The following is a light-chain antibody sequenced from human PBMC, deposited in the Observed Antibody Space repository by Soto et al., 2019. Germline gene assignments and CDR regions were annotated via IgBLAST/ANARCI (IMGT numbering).Light chain of an antibody. CDR1: QSVSSSY. CDR3: QHYRTS. CDR2: GAS. Sequence: EIVLTQSPGTLSLSPGERATLSCRASQSVSSSYLAWYQQKPGQAPRQLIYGASSRATGIPDRFSCSGSATDFTLTITRLEPEDFAVYYCQHYRTSFGGGTRVEIK. V-gene: IGKV3-20*01. J-gene: IGKJ4*01.